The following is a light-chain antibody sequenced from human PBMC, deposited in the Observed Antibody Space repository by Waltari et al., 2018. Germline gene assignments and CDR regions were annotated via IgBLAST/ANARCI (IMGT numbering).Light chain of an antibody. CDR3: QQRANWPPLT. Sequence: EVVLTQSPATLSLSPGERATLSCRASQSVYNSLAWYQQKPGQAPRLLIYEASQRATGIPARFSGSGSGTDFTLTISNLEPEDVAVYYCQQRANWPPLTFGGGTKVEIK. CDR2: EAS. J-gene: IGKJ4*01. V-gene: IGKV3-11*01. CDR1: QSVYNS.